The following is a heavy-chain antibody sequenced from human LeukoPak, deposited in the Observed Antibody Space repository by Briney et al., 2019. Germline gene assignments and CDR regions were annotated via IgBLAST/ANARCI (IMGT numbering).Heavy chain of an antibody. CDR3: ARDPFAVYYYYGMDV. CDR2: ISSSSSTI. V-gene: IGHV3-48*02. J-gene: IGHJ6*02. CDR1: GFTFSSYS. D-gene: IGHD6-19*01. Sequence: GGSLRLSCAASGFTFSSYSMNWVRQAPGKGLEWVSYISSSSSTIYYADPVKGRFTISRDNAKNSLYLQMNSLRDEDTAVYYCARDPFAVYYYYGMDVWGQGTTVTVSS.